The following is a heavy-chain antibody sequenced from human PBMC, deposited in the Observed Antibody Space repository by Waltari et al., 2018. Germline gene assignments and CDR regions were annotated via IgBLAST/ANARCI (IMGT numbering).Heavy chain of an antibody. CDR2: IKQDGTRK. CDR3: ARDKNGHPY. J-gene: IGHJ4*02. V-gene: IGHV3-7*01. CDR1: GFTFSNYW. Sequence: EVQLVESGGGLVQPGGSLRLSCAASGFTFSNYWMTWVRQAPGKGLEWVANIKQDGTRKDYVDSVKGRFTISRDNAKNSLLLQMNSLRAEDTAVYYCARDKNGHPYWGQGTLVTVSS. D-gene: IGHD2-8*01.